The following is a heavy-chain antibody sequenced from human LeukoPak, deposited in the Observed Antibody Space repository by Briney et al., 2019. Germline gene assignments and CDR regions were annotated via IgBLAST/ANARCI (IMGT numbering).Heavy chain of an antibody. Sequence: PGGSLRLSCAASGFTFSSHWMHWVRQAPGKGLVWVSHINPDGSGTNYADSVKGRFTVSRDNAKNTLYLQMNSLRAEDAALYYCAVEPVRTNSLWGQGILVIVSS. CDR2: INPDGSGT. CDR1: GFTFSSHW. J-gene: IGHJ4*02. D-gene: IGHD2-2*01. V-gene: IGHV3-74*01. CDR3: AVEPVRTNSL.